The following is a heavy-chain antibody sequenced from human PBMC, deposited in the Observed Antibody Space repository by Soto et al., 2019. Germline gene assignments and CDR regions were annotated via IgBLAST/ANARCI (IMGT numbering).Heavy chain of an antibody. CDR1: GGSISSSNW. D-gene: IGHD3-16*01. CDR2: IYHSGST. CDR3: ARARGTVDGAGDGDY. V-gene: IGHV4-4*02. Sequence: QVQLQESGPGLVKPSGTLSLTCAVSGGSISSSNWWSWVRQPPGKGLEWIGEIYHSGSTNYNPSHKSRVTISVDKSTNHFSLKPSSVTAADTAVYYCARARGTVDGAGDGDYWGQGTLVTVSS. J-gene: IGHJ4*02.